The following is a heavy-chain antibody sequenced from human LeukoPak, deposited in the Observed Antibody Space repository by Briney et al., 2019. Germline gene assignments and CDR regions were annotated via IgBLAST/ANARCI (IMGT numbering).Heavy chain of an antibody. V-gene: IGHV3-64*02. CDR1: GFTFRTYA. CDR2: ISTNGDST. J-gene: IGHJ4*02. Sequence: GGSLRLSCAASGFTFRTYALHWVRQAPGKGLEYVSAISTNGDSTYYADSVKGRFTISRDNSKNTLFLQMGSLRADDMAVYYCARWGSTSCYDYWGQGTLVTVSS. D-gene: IGHD2-2*01. CDR3: ARWGSTSCYDY.